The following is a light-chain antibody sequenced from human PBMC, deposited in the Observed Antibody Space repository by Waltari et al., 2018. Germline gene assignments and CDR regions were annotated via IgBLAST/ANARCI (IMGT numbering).Light chain of an antibody. Sequence: QSVLTQPPSVSGAPGQRVTISCPGSWSNIGAGYDVHWYPQLPGKAPTLLVYGVNTRPPGVPDRFCGSKSGTSASLAIPGLQPEDEADYYCQSYDTKVGVVFGGGSKLTVL. CDR3: QSYDTKVGVV. CDR2: GVN. V-gene: IGLV1-40*01. CDR1: WSNIGAGYD. J-gene: IGLJ2*01.